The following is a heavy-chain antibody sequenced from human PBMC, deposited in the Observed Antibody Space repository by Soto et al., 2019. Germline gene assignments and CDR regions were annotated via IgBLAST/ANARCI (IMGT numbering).Heavy chain of an antibody. D-gene: IGHD3-10*01. CDR1: GGSISSGDYY. CDR2: IYYSGST. J-gene: IGHJ4*02. CDR3: ARAPITMVRGVMI. Sequence: TLSLTCTVSGGSISSGDYYWSWIRQPPGKGLEWIGYIYYSGSTYYNPSLKSRVTISVDTSKNQFSLKLSSVTAADTAVYYCARAPITMVRGVMIWGQGTLVTVSS. V-gene: IGHV4-30-4*01.